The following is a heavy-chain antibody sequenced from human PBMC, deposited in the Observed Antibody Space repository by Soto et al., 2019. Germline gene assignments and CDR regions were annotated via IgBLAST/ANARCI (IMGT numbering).Heavy chain of an antibody. CDR2: IYYSGST. V-gene: IGHV4-39*01. CDR1: GGSISSGSYF. D-gene: IGHD6-19*01. J-gene: IGHJ5*02. Sequence: PSETLSLTCTVSGGSISSGSYFWGWIRQPPGKGREWIGSIYYSGSTSYNPSLRSRVTMSVDTSKNQFSLKLSSVSAADTAVYYCARHTGYSSGKRWFDPWGQGTLVTVSS. CDR3: ARHTGYSSGKRWFDP.